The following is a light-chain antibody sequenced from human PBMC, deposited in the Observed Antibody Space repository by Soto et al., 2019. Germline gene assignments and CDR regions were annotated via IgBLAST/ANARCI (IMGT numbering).Light chain of an antibody. CDR1: SSNIGSNT. CDR2: SND. V-gene: IGLV1-44*01. J-gene: IGLJ2*01. Sequence: QLVLTQPPSASGTPGQRVTISCSGSSSNIGSNTVNWYQQVPGTAPKLLIYSNDQRPSGVPDRFSGSKSGTSASLAISGLQSEDEADYSCAAWDDSLSGPVFGGGTQLTVL. CDR3: AAWDDSLSGPV.